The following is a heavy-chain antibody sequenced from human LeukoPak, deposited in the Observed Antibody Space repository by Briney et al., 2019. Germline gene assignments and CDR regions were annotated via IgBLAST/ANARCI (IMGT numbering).Heavy chain of an antibody. CDR1: GGTFSSYA. J-gene: IGHJ4*02. Sequence: SVKVSCKASGGTFSSYAISWVRQAPGQGLEWMGGIIPIFGTANYAQKFQGRVTITTDESTSTAYMELSSLRSEDTAVYYCARGPLADKYSGSSGPLSVFITFFVIWGQGTLVTVSS. V-gene: IGHV1-69*05. CDR3: ARGPLADKYSGSSGPLSVFITFFVI. CDR2: IIPIFGTA. D-gene: IGHD6-6*01.